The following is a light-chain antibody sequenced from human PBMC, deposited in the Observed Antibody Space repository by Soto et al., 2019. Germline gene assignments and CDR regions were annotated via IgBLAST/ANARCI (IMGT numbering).Light chain of an antibody. CDR3: QQHDILPIT. J-gene: IGKJ5*01. Sequence: EIVLTQSPGTLSLSPGERASLSCRASQNLSRYFLAWYQHKPGQAPRLLISGASGRATGIPDRFSGAGSGTDFTLTISRLETEDFALYYCQQHDILPITFGQGTRLEIK. V-gene: IGKV3-20*01. CDR2: GAS. CDR1: QNLSRYF.